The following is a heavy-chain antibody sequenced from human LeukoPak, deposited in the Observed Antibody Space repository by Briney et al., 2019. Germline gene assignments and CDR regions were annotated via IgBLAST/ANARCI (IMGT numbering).Heavy chain of an antibody. CDR2: IYYSGST. CDR3: ARTYCTSTSCYAPFDS. CDR1: GGSISSYY. D-gene: IGHD2-2*01. J-gene: IGHJ4*02. Sequence: SETLSLTCTVSGGSISSYYWSWIRQPPGKGLEWIGYIYYSGSTNYNPSLKSRVTISVDTSKNQFSLKMTSLTAADTAVYYCARTYCTSTSCYAPFDSWGRGTLVAVSS. V-gene: IGHV4-59*12.